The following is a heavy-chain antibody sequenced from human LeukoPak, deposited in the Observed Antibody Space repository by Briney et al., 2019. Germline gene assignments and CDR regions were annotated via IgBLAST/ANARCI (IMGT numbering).Heavy chain of an antibody. Sequence: GGSLRLSCAASGFTFSSYSMNWVRQAPGKGLEWVSSISSSSSYIYYADSMRGRFTISRDNAKNSLYLQMNSLRAEDTAVYYCAKGGGYSYGVFDYWGQGTLVTVSS. V-gene: IGHV3-21*01. CDR1: GFTFSSYS. D-gene: IGHD5-18*01. J-gene: IGHJ4*02. CDR2: ISSSSSYI. CDR3: AKGGGYSYGVFDY.